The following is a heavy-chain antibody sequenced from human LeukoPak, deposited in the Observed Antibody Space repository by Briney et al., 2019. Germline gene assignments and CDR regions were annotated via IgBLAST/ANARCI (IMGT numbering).Heavy chain of an antibody. CDR2: IYPGDCDT. Sequence: PGESLKISCKGSGYSFTSYWNGWVRQMPGKGLEWMGIIYPGDCDTRYSPSFQGQVTISADKSISTAYLQWSSLKASDTAMYYCARHDWHDSSGYYVDYWGQGTLVTVSS. V-gene: IGHV5-51*01. D-gene: IGHD3-22*01. CDR3: ARHDWHDSSGYYVDY. CDR1: GYSFTSYW. J-gene: IGHJ4*02.